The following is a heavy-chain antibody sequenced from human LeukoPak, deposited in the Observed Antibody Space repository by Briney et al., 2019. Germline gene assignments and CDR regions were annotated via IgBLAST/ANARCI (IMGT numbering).Heavy chain of an antibody. CDR1: GFTFSSYW. Sequence: GGSLRLSCAASGFTFSSYWMSRVRQAPGKGLEWVANIKQDGSEKYYVDSVKGRFTISRDNAKNSLYLQMNSLRAEDTAVYYCARDFKETYYDFWSGYYLLPGYYYYYMDVWGKGTTVTVSS. CDR3: ARDFKETYYDFWSGYYLLPGYYYYYMDV. CDR2: IKQDGSEK. J-gene: IGHJ6*03. D-gene: IGHD3-3*01. V-gene: IGHV3-7*01.